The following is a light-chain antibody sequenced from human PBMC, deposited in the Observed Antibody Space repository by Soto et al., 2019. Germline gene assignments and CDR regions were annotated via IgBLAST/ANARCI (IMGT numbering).Light chain of an antibody. CDR1: QTISSTY. Sequence: EIVLTQSPGTLSLSPGDRATLSCRASQTISSTYLAWYQQKPGQAPRLLIYATSTRATGIPDRFSGSGSGTDFTLTISGLEPEDFAVYYCQQYGSSPKTFGQGTKV. J-gene: IGKJ1*01. CDR3: QQYGSSPKT. V-gene: IGKV3-20*01. CDR2: ATS.